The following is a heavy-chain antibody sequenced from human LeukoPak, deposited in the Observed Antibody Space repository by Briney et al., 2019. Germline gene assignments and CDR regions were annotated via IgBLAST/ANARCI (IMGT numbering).Heavy chain of an antibody. CDR3: ARDSSGPLYYFDY. CDR1: GYTFTGYY. D-gene: IGHD3-22*01. J-gene: IGHJ4*02. V-gene: IGHV1-2*06. Sequence: GASVKVSCKTSGYTFTGYYLHWVRQAPGQGLEWMGRINPNSGDTNFAQKFQGRVTMTRDTSISTAYMGLTRLRSDDTAVYYCARDSSGPLYYFDYWGQGTLVTVSS. CDR2: INPNSGDT.